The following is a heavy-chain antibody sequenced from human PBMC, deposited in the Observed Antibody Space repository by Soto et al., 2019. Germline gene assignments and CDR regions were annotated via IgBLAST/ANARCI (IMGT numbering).Heavy chain of an antibody. V-gene: IGHV3-23*01. CDR1: GFTFSSYA. CDR2: ISGSGGST. J-gene: IGHJ6*02. Sequence: EVQLLESGGGLVQPGGSLRLSCAASGFTFSSYAMSWVRQAPGKGLEWVSAISGSGGSTYYADSVKGRFTISRDNSKNTLYLQTNSLRAEDTAVYYCANLTPDYYGMDVWGQGTTVTVSS. CDR3: ANLTPDYYGMDV.